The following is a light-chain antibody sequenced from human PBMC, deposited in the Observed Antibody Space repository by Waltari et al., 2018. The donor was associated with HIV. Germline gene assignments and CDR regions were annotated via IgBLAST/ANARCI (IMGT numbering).Light chain of an antibody. CDR2: WAS. Sequence: DIVMTQSPDSLAVSLGARATINCKSSHSVLYTSNSNNYLAWYQQKPGQPPKLLIYWASTREAGVPDRCGGSWSGTEFTLTISSLQAEDVAVYYCQQYYSTPITFGQGTRLEIK. V-gene: IGKV4-1*01. CDR3: QQYYSTPIT. CDR1: HSVLYTSNSNNY. J-gene: IGKJ5*01.